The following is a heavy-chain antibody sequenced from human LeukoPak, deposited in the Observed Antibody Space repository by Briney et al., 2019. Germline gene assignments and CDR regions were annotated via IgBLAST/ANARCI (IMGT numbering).Heavy chain of an antibody. Sequence: SVKVSCKAPGGRFSNYVITWVRQAPGQGLEWMGRIIPVLGVSNFARTFQGRVTITADKSTNTAHMELSRLESGDTAVYYCTREGVYAPDGSGYHRDAFDIWGQGTVVIVSS. CDR1: GGRFSNYV. V-gene: IGHV1-69*04. D-gene: IGHD3-22*01. CDR3: TREGVYAPDGSGYHRDAFDI. CDR2: IIPVLGVS. J-gene: IGHJ3*02.